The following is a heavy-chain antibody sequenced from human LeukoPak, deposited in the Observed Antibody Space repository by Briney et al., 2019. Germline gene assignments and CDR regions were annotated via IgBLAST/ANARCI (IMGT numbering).Heavy chain of an antibody. Sequence: SVKVSCKASGGTFSSYAISWVRQAPGQGLEWMGGIIPIFGTANYAQKFQGRVTITADESTSTAYMELTSLRSEDTAVYYCARARRDQYSSSWYNWFDPWGQGTLVTVSS. CDR2: IIPIFGTA. J-gene: IGHJ5*02. D-gene: IGHD6-13*01. CDR3: ARARRDQYSSSWYNWFDP. CDR1: GGTFSSYA. V-gene: IGHV1-69*13.